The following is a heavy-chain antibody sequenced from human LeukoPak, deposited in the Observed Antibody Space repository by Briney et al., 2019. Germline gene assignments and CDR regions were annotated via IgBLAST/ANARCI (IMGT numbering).Heavy chain of an antibody. D-gene: IGHD6-19*01. Sequence: GGSLRLSCAASGFTLSTYSMQWVRQAPGKGPEWVSYITSCSSTIHYADSVKGRFTSSRDNAKNSLYLQMNSLRDEDTAVYYCASAAVAGTIYWGQGTLVTVSS. CDR2: ITSCSSTI. CDR1: GFTLSTYS. J-gene: IGHJ4*02. V-gene: IGHV3-48*02. CDR3: ASAAVAGTIY.